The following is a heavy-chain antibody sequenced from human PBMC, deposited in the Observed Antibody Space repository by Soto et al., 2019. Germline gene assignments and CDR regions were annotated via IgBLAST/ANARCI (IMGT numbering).Heavy chain of an antibody. CDR3: AKDSPTVAPFDY. J-gene: IGHJ4*02. V-gene: IGHV3-23*01. D-gene: IGHD4-4*01. CDR1: GLTFSNFA. Sequence: PGGSLRLSCAASGLTFSNFAMNWVRQAPGKGLEWVSVISPSGRSTHYADSAKGRFTISRDNSKNTLYLQMNSLRAEDTAVYYCAKDSPTVAPFDYWGQGALVTVSS. CDR2: ISPSGRST.